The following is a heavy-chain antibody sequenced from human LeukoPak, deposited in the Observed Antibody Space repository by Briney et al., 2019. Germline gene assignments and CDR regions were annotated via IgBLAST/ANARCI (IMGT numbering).Heavy chain of an antibody. J-gene: IGHJ4*02. CDR3: TTDRGYSTLDD. Sequence: GGSLRLSCADSGFTFSSYWMTWVRQAPGKGLEWVANINQDGSKKDHVDSVKGRFTISRGNAKKTLYLQMDSLRTDDTAVYYCTTDRGYSTLDDWGQGTLVTVSS. V-gene: IGHV3-7*01. CDR2: INQDGSKK. D-gene: IGHD3-10*01. CDR1: GFTFSSYW.